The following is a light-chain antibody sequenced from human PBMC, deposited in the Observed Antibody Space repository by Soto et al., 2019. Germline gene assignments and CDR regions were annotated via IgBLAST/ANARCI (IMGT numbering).Light chain of an antibody. V-gene: IGKV1-27*01. CDR2: AAS. CDR3: QKYNSAPFN. CDR1: QGISNY. Sequence: DIQMTQSPASLSAPVGDRVTITCRASQGISNYLAWYQQKPEKVPKLLIYAASTLQSGVPSRFSGSGSGTDFTLTISSLQPEDVATYYCQKYNSAPFNFGQGTRLEIK. J-gene: IGKJ5*01.